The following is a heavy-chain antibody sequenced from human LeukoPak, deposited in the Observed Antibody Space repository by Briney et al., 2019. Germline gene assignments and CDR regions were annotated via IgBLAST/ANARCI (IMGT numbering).Heavy chain of an antibody. J-gene: IGHJ4*02. Sequence: GGSLRLSCASSGFAFSSYEMNWVRQAPGKGLEWVSYISSSGSIIYYADSVKGRFTISRDNAKNSLFLQMNSLRVEDTAVYYCARTMWGFDYWGQGALVTVSS. CDR2: ISSSGSII. CDR1: GFAFSSYE. CDR3: ARTMWGFDY. D-gene: IGHD7-27*01. V-gene: IGHV3-48*03.